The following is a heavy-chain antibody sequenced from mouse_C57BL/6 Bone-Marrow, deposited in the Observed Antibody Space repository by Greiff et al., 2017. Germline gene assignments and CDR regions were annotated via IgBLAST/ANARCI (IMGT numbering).Heavy chain of an antibody. V-gene: IGHV1-64*01. Sequence: VQLQQPGAELVKPGASVKLSCKASGYTFTSYWMHWVKQRPGQGLEWIGMIHPNSGSTNYNEKFKRKATLTVDKSSSTAYMQLSSLTSEDSAVYYCARDGYYFDYWGQGTTLTVSS. CDR2: IHPNSGST. CDR1: GYTFTSYW. J-gene: IGHJ2*01. D-gene: IGHD2-3*01. CDR3: ARDGYYFDY.